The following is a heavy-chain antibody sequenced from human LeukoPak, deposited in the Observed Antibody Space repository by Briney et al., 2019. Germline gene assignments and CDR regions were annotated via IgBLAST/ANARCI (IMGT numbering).Heavy chain of an antibody. CDR1: GFTFSSYW. Sequence: GGSLRLSCAASGFTFSSYWMSWVRQDPGKGLEWVANIKQDGSETYYVDSVKGRFTISRDNAKNSLYLQMNSLRAEDTAVYYCAELGITMIGGVWGKGTTVTISS. J-gene: IGHJ6*04. CDR2: IKQDGSET. CDR3: AELGITMIGGV. D-gene: IGHD3-10*02. V-gene: IGHV3-7*01.